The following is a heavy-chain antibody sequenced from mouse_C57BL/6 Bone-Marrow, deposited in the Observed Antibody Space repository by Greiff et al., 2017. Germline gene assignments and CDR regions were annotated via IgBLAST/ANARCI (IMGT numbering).Heavy chain of an antibody. V-gene: IGHV14-4*01. CDR3: KTPDGYYDWYFDV. CDR1: GFNIKDAY. CDR2: IDPENGDT. D-gene: IGHD2-3*01. J-gene: IGHJ1*03. Sequence: VQLQQSGAELVRPGASVKLSCTASGFNIKDAYMHWVKQRPEQGLEWIGWIDPENGDTEYASKFQGKATIAADTSSNTAYLQLSSLTSEDTAVYYCKTPDGYYDWYFDVWGTGTTVTVSS.